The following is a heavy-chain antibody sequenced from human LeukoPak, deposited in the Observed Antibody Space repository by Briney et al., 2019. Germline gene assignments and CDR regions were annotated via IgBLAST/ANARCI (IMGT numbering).Heavy chain of an antibody. J-gene: IGHJ5*02. Sequence: ASVKVSCKASGYTFTGYYMHWVRQAPGQGLEWMGWINPNSGGTNYAQKFQGRVTMTRDTSISTAYMELSRLRSDDTAVYYCARWVIVVDGEDWFDPWGQGTLVTVSS. CDR1: GYTFTGYY. D-gene: IGHD3-22*01. CDR3: ARWVIVVDGEDWFDP. V-gene: IGHV1-2*02. CDR2: INPNSGGT.